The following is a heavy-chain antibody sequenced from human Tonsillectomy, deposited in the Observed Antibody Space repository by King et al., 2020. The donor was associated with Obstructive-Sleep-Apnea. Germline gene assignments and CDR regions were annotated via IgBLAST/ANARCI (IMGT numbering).Heavy chain of an antibody. J-gene: IGHJ6*02. CDR2: ISYDGSDK. D-gene: IGHD3-22*01. CDR3: ARPLNYYDSSGYYKNYYYGMEV. Sequence: QLVQSGGGVVQPGRSLGLSCAASGFTFSSYAMHWVRQAPGKGLEWVAVISYDGSDKYHSDSVKGRFTISRDNSKNTLYLQINSLGAENTAVYYCARPLNYYDSSGYYKNYYYGMEVWGQGTTVTVSS. CDR1: GFTFSSYA. V-gene: IGHV3-30*04.